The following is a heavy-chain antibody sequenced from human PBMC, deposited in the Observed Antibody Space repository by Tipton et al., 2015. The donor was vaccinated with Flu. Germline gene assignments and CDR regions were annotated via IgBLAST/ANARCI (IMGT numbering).Heavy chain of an antibody. CDR1: GGSISGYY. J-gene: IGHJ3*02. D-gene: IGHD6-19*01. CDR2: IYYSGST. CDR3: ARLIAVAGLGDAFDI. V-gene: IGHV4-59*01. Sequence: TLSLTCTVSGGSISGYYWSWIRQPPGKGLEWIGYIYYSGSTNYNPSLKSRVTISVDTSRNQFSLKLSSVTAADTAVYYCARLIAVAGLGDAFDIWGQGTMVTVSS.